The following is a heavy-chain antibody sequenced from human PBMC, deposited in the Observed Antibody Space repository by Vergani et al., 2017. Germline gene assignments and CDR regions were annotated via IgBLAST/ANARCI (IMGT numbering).Heavy chain of an antibody. CDR1: GGSISSGGYY. CDR3: AKDWGYSSSWWVPFDY. V-gene: IGHV4-31*03. CDR2: IYYSGST. Sequence: QVQLQESGPGLVKPSQTLSLTCTVSGGSISSGGYYWSWIRQHPGKGLEWIGYIYYSGSTYYNPSLKSRVTISVDTSKNQFSLKLSSVTAADTAVYYCAKDWGYSSSWWVPFDYWGQGTLVTVSS. J-gene: IGHJ4*02. D-gene: IGHD6-13*01.